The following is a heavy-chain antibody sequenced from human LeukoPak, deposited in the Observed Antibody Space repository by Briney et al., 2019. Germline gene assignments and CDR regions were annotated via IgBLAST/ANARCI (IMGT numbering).Heavy chain of an antibody. CDR2: ISISSSTI. D-gene: IGHD5-18*01. J-gene: IGHJ5*02. CDR3: ARDVGYRSWFDP. CDR1: AFSFSNYS. V-gene: IGHV3-48*01. Sequence: GGSLRLSCVGSAFSFSNYSMHWVHQAPGKGLEWVSYISISSSTIYYADSVKGRFTISRDNAKNSLYLQMNNLGAGDTAVYYCARDVGYRSWFDPWGQGTLVTVSS.